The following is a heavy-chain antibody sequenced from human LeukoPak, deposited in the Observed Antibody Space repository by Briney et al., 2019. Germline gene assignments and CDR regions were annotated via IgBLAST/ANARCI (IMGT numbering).Heavy chain of an antibody. CDR1: GFTFEDYA. D-gene: IGHD2-2*01. CDR2: ISGDGGST. Sequence: GRSLRLSCAGSGFTFEDYAMHWVRLVPGQGLEWVSLISGDGGSTYYADSVKGRFTISRDNSKNSLYLQMNSLRTEDTALYYCAKIVHCSSTSCYADDFDYWGQGTLVTVSS. J-gene: IGHJ4*02. CDR3: AKIVHCSSTSCYADDFDY. V-gene: IGHV3-43*02.